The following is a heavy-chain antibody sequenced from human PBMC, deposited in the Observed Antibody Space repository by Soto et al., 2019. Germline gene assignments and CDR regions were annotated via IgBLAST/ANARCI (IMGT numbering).Heavy chain of an antibody. D-gene: IGHD2-8*02. CDR3: ARDKITGVFDY. V-gene: IGHV4-30-4*01. J-gene: IGHJ4*02. CDR2: IYYSGTT. CDR1: GGSISSGDYY. Sequence: PSETLSLTCTVSGGSISSGDYYWSWIRQPPGKGLEWIGYIYYSGTTYHNPSLKSQVTISVDTSKNQFSLKLSSVTAADTAVYYCARDKITGVFDYWGQGTLVTVSS.